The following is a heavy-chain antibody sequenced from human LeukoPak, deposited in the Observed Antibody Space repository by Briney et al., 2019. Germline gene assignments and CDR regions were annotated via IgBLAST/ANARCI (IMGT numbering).Heavy chain of an antibody. J-gene: IGHJ6*02. CDR3: ARDGPLYYYGMDV. V-gene: IGHV1-2*02. Sequence: GASVKVSCKASGYTFTGYYMHWVRQAPGQGLEWMGWINPNSGGTNYAQRFQGRVTMTRDTSISTAYMELSRLRSDDTAVYYCARDGPLYYYGMDVWGQGTTVTVSS. CDR1: GYTFTGYY. CDR2: INPNSGGT.